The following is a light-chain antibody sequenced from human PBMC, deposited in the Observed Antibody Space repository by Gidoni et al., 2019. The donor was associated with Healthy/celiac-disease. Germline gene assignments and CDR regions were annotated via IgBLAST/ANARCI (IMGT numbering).Light chain of an antibody. J-gene: IGKJ1*01. CDR2: WAS. V-gene: IGKV4-1*01. CDR3: QQYFSTLWT. CDR1: RSVLYSSNHKNY. Sequence: DIVMTQSPDSLAVSLGERATINCKSSRSVLYSSNHKNYLAWYQQKPGQPPKLLVYWASTRESGVPDRFSGSGSGTDFALIISSLQAEDVAVYYCQQYFSTLWTFGQGTKVEIK.